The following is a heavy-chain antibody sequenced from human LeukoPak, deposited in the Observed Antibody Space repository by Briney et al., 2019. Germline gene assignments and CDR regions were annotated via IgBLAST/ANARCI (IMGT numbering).Heavy chain of an antibody. CDR3: ARVKQLWLRFNYYYMDV. CDR2: INHSGST. CDR1: GGSFSGYY. D-gene: IGHD5-18*01. J-gene: IGHJ6*03. Sequence: SETLSLTCAVYGGSFSGYYWSWIRQPPGKGLEWIGEINHSGSTNYNPSLKSRVTISVDTSKNQFSLKLSSVTAADTAVYYCARVKQLWLRFNYYYMDVWGKGTTVTVSS. V-gene: IGHV4-34*01.